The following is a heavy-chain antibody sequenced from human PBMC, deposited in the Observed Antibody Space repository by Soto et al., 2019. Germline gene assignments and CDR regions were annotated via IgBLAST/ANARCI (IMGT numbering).Heavy chain of an antibody. D-gene: IGHD2-15*01. CDR2: LTPIFDAP. CDR1: GGPFSGHT. J-gene: IGHJ3*01. CDR3: ASDRREVVGNDAFDF. Sequence: HVQLVQSGAAVKKPGSSVKVSRKSSGGPFSGHTMNWVRQAPGQGLEWMGGLTPIFDAPIYAQNFRGRVTXXADEPASTAYMELSSLTSEDTAVYYCASDRREVVGNDAFDFWGQGTMVTVSS. V-gene: IGHV1-69*12.